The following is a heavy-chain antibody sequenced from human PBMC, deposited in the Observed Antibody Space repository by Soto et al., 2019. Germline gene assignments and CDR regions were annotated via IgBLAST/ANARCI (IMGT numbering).Heavy chain of an antibody. CDR2: INHSGSI. V-gene: IGHV4-34*01. J-gene: IGHJ3*02. Sequence: SETLSLTCEVYGGSFSGYYWSWIRQPTGKGLEWIGEINHSGSINYNPSLKSRVTISVDTSKNQFSLKLSSVTAADTAVYYCARPSSATTNDAFDIWGQGTMVTVSS. CDR3: ARPSSATTNDAFDI. CDR1: GGSFSGYY.